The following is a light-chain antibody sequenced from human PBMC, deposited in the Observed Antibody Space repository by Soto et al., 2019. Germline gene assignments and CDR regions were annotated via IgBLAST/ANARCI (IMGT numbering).Light chain of an antibody. CDR2: EVN. Sequence: QSALTQPPSASGSPGQSVTISCTGTSSDVGAYKYVSWYQQHPGKAPKVMIYEVNKLHSGVHDRFSGSKSGNTASLTVSGLQAGAEADYYCSAFGGTDYVFVTGTK. V-gene: IGLV2-8*01. J-gene: IGLJ1*01. CDR1: SSDVGAYKY. CDR3: SAFGGTDYV.